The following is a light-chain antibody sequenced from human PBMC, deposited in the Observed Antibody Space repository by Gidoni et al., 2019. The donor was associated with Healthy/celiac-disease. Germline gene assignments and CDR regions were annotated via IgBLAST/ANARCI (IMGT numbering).Light chain of an antibody. Sequence: ASRMTQSPSSFSASTGDRVTITCRASQGISSYLAWYQQKPGKAPKLLIYAASTLQGGVPSRFSGGGSGTDFTLTISCLQSDDFVAYYCQQYYSYPITFGQGTRLEIK. CDR3: QQYYSYPIT. CDR1: QGISSY. J-gene: IGKJ5*01. CDR2: AAS. V-gene: IGKV1-8*01.